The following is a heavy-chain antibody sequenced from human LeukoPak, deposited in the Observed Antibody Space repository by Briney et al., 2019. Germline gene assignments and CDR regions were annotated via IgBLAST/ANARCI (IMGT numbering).Heavy chain of an antibody. D-gene: IGHD6-13*01. Sequence: SETLSLTCAVYGGSFRGYYWSWIRQPPGKGLEWIGEINHSGSTNYNPSLKSRVTISVDTSKNQFSLKLSSVTPEDTAIYYCAKEVVSRISSWYYFDYWGQGTLVTVSS. J-gene: IGHJ4*02. CDR1: GGSFRGYY. V-gene: IGHV4-34*01. CDR3: AKEVVSRISSWYYFDY. CDR2: INHSGST.